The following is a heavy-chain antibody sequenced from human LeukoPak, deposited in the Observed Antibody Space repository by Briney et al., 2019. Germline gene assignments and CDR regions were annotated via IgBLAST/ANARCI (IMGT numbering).Heavy chain of an antibody. V-gene: IGHV1-69*13. CDR3: ARVGRATRTVYYFDY. D-gene: IGHD1-26*01. Sequence: SLKVSCKASGRTFSSYAISWVRQAPGQGLEWMGGIIPIFGTANYAQKFQGRVTITADESTSTAYMELSSLRSEDTAVYYCARVGRATRTVYYFDYWGQGTLVTVSS. CDR1: GRTFSSYA. CDR2: IIPIFGTA. J-gene: IGHJ4*02.